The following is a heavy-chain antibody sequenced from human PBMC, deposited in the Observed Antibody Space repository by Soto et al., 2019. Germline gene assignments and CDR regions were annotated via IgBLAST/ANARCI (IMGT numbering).Heavy chain of an antibody. J-gene: IGHJ4*02. D-gene: IGHD1-26*01. Sequence: EVQLLESGGGLVQPGGSLRLSCAASGFTFSSYAMSWVRQAPGKGLEWVSVISGSGGSTYYADSVKGRFTICRDNSKNTLYLQMNSLRAEDTAVYYCTKRGSGSQFDYWGQVTLVTVSS. V-gene: IGHV3-23*01. CDR3: TKRGSGSQFDY. CDR2: ISGSGGST. CDR1: GFTFSSYA.